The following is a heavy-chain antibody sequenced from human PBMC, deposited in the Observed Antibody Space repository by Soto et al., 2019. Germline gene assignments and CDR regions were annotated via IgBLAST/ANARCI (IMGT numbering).Heavy chain of an antibody. CDR2: IWYDGSNK. CDR3: ARDPLGSLGAIDYYYYGMDV. Sequence: GGSLRLSCAASGFTFSSYGMHWVRQAPGKGLEWVAVIWYDGSNKYYADSVKGRFTISRDNSKNTLYLQMNSLRAEDTAVYYCARDPLGSLGAIDYYYYGMDVWGQGTTVTVSS. D-gene: IGHD1-26*01. J-gene: IGHJ6*02. CDR1: GFTFSSYG. V-gene: IGHV3-33*01.